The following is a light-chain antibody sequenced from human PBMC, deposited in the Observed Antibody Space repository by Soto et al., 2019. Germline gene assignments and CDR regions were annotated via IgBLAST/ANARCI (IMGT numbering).Light chain of an antibody. CDR2: DVS. Sequence: QSALTQPRSVSGSPGQSVTISCTGTSSDVGGYNSVSWYQQHPGKAPKVMIYDVSERPSGVPDRFSGSKSGNAASLTISGLQAEDEAHYYCCSYAGSYDWVFGGGTKVTVL. CDR3: CSYAGSYDWV. V-gene: IGLV2-11*01. CDR1: SSDVGGYNS. J-gene: IGLJ3*02.